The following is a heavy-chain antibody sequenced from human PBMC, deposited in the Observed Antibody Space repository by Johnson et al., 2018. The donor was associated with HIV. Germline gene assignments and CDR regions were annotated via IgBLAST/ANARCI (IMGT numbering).Heavy chain of an antibody. D-gene: IGHD3-22*01. CDR2: IKSKTDGGTT. J-gene: IGHJ3*02. CDR3: TTDSRYSDSSGYYYWLGRGAFDI. CDR1: GFTFSNAW. Sequence: VQLVESGGGLVKPGGSIRLSCAASGFTFSNAWMSWVRQAPGKGLEWVGRIKSKTDGGTTDYAAPVKGRFTISRDDSKNTLYVQMNSLKTEDTAVYYCTTDSRYSDSSGYYYWLGRGAFDIWGQGTMVTVSS. V-gene: IGHV3-15*01.